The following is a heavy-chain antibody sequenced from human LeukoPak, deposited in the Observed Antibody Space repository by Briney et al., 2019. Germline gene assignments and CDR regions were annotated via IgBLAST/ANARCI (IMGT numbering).Heavy chain of an antibody. D-gene: IGHD6-13*01. J-gene: IGHJ4*02. V-gene: IGHV3-33*01. Sequence: PGGSLRLSCAASGFTFSSYGMHWVRQAPGKGLEGVAVIWYDGSNKYSADSVKGRFTISRDNSKNTLYLQMNSLRAEDTAVYYCARLGSIAAAATVIDYWGQGTLVTVSS. CDR3: ARLGSIAAAATVIDY. CDR2: IWYDGSNK. CDR1: GFTFSSYG.